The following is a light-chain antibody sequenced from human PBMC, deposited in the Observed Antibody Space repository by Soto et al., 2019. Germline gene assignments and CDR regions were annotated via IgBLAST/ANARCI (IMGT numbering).Light chain of an antibody. CDR1: HRDVGGYDY. CDR3: SSYTNPGTLYV. V-gene: IGLV2-14*01. CDR2: EVN. Sequence: QSALTQPPSVSGSPGQSITISCTGTHRDVGGYDYVSWYQQHPGKSPQLILYEVNNRPAGVSDRFSGSKSGNTASLTISGLQAEDEADYYCSSYTNPGTLYVLGTGTKLTVL. J-gene: IGLJ1*01.